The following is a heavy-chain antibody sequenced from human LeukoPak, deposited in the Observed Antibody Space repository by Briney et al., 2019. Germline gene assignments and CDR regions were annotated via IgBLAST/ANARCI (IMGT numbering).Heavy chain of an antibody. CDR3: ARYHPGDIVAVPAVNRNWFDP. D-gene: IGHD2-2*01. CDR1: GGSFSGYY. J-gene: IGHJ5*02. Sequence: SETLSLTCAVYGGSFSGYYWSWIRQPPGKGLEWDGEINHSGSTNYNPSLKSRVTISVDTSKNQFSLKLSSVTAADTAVYYCARYHPGDIVAVPAVNRNWFDPWGQGTLVTVSS. CDR2: INHSGST. V-gene: IGHV4-34*01.